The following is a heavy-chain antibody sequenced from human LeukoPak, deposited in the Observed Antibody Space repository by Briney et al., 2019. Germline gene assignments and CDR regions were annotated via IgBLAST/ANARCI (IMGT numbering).Heavy chain of an antibody. V-gene: IGHV3-11*04. CDR3: ARDSDVVPAYYFDY. Sequence: KPGGSLRLSCAASGFTFSDYYMSWIRQAPGKGLEWVSYISSSGSTIYYADSVKGRFTISRDNAKNSLYLQMNSLRAEDTAVYYCARDSDVVPAYYFDYWGQGTQVTVSS. J-gene: IGHJ4*02. D-gene: IGHD2-2*01. CDR2: ISSSGSTI. CDR1: GFTFSDYY.